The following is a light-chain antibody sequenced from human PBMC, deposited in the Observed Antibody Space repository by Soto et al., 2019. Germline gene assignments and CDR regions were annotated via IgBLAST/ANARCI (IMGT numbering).Light chain of an antibody. V-gene: IGLV2-11*01. CDR1: SSDVGAYNY. CDR3: CSYGGGYTPVV. J-gene: IGLJ2*01. CDR2: DVS. Sequence: QSALTQPRSVSGPPGQSVSISCSGTSSDVGAYNYVSWYQQHPGKAPKLMIYDVSKRPSGVPDRFSGSKSGNTASLTISGLQSEDEDAYYCCSYGGGYTPVVFGGGTKLTVL.